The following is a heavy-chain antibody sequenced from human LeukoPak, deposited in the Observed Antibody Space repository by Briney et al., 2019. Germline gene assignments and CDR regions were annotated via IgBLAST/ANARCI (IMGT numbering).Heavy chain of an antibody. CDR3: VKLSSRVSQTIDY. Sequence: GGSPRLSCSASGFTFSSYAMHWVRQAPGKGLEYVSGISSNGGDTYYADSVKGRFTISRDNSKNTLYLQMSSLRAEDTAMYYCVKLSSRVSQTIDYWGQGTLVTVSS. CDR1: GFTFSSYA. J-gene: IGHJ4*02. D-gene: IGHD6-13*01. V-gene: IGHV3-64D*09. CDR2: ISSNGGDT.